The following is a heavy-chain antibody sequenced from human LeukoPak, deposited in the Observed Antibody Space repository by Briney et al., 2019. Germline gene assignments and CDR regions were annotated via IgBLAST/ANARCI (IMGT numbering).Heavy chain of an antibody. CDR3: ASKGSSSHYYYYGLDV. V-gene: IGHV3-11*01. Sequence: PGGSLRLSCVGSGFTFSDHYMTWIRQAPGQGLEWVSHISRSGSTISYADSVKGRFTISRDNAKNSLYLQMSTLRPEDTAVYYCASKGSSSHYYYYGLDVWGQGTTVTVSS. CDR2: ISRSGSTI. J-gene: IGHJ6*02. CDR1: GFTFSDHY. D-gene: IGHD6-6*01.